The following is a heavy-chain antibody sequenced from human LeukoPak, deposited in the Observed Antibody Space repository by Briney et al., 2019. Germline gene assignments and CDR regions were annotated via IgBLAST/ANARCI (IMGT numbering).Heavy chain of an antibody. CDR1: GFTFSSYA. CDR2: ISGSGGST. Sequence: PGGSLRLSCAASGFTFSSYAMSWVRQAPGKGLEWVSAISGSGGSTYYADSVKGRFTISRDNSKNTLYLQMNSLRAEDTAVYYCAKGAGYDYVWGSYRYTGGGAFDIWGQGTMATVSS. D-gene: IGHD3-16*02. CDR3: AKGAGYDYVWGSYRYTGGGAFDI. V-gene: IGHV3-23*01. J-gene: IGHJ3*02.